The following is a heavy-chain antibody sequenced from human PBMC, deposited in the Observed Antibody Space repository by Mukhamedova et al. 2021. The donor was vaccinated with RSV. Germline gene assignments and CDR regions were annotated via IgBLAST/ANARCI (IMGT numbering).Heavy chain of an antibody. CDR3: ARHQNYDYYYMDV. J-gene: IGHJ6*03. CDR2: IDPTDSHV. V-gene: IGHV5-10-1*01. D-gene: IGHD2-2*01. CDR1: TNYW. Sequence: TNYWISWVRQMPGKGLEWMGRIDPTDSHVNYRPSFQGHVTISVDKSISTAYLQWSSLEASDTAMYYCARHQNYDYYYMDVWGKGT.